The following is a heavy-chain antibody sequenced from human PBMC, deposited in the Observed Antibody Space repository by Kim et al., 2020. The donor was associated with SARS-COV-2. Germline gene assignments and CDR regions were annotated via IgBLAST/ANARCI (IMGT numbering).Heavy chain of an antibody. D-gene: IGHD6-19*01. J-gene: IGHJ5*02. Sequence: ASVKVSCKASGYTFTSYGISWVRQAPGQGLEWMGWISAYNGNTNYAQKLQGRVTMTTDTSTSTAYMELRSLRSDDTAVYYCARVPKAQWLVIDNWFDPWGQGTLVTVSS. V-gene: IGHV1-18*01. CDR2: ISAYNGNT. CDR1: GYTFTSYG. CDR3: ARVPKAQWLVIDNWFDP.